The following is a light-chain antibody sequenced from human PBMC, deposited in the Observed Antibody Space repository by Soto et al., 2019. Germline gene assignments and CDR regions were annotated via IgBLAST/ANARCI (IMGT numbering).Light chain of an antibody. CDR1: QSVSSSY. J-gene: IGKJ1*01. CDR2: GAS. Sequence: IGLTQSPGTLSLSPGERATLSCRASQSVSSSYLAWYQQKPGQAPRLLIYGASSRATGIPARFSGSGSGTDFTLTISRLEPEDFAVYYCQQYGSSPLTFGQGTKVEIK. V-gene: IGKV3-20*01. CDR3: QQYGSSPLT.